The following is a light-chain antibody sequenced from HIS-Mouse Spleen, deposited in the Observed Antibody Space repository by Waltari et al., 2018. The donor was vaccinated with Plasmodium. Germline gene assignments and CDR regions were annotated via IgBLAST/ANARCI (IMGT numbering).Light chain of an antibody. CDR1: ALPKNY. CDR3: YSTDSSGNHWV. Sequence: SYELTQPPSVSVSPGQTARITCSGDALPKNYAYWYQQKSGQAPVLVIYEASKRPSGIPERFSGSSSGTMATLTISGAQVEDEADYYCYSTDSSGNHWVFGGGTKLTVL. J-gene: IGLJ3*02. CDR2: EAS. V-gene: IGLV3-10*01.